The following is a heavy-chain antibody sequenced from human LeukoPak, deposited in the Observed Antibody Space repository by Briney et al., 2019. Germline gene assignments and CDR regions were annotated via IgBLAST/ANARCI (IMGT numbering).Heavy chain of an antibody. V-gene: IGHV3-23*01. J-gene: IGHJ4*02. CDR3: AKVGSSSQASPLY. Sequence: GGSLRLSCAASGFTFSSYSMNWVRQAPGKGLGWVSAISGSGGSTYYADSVKGRFTISRDNSKNTLYLQMNSLRAEDTAVYYCAKVGSSSQASPLYWGQGTLVTVSS. D-gene: IGHD6-13*01. CDR1: GFTFSSYS. CDR2: ISGSGGST.